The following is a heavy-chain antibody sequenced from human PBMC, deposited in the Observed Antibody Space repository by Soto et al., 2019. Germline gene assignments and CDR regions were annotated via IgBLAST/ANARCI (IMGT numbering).Heavy chain of an antibody. D-gene: IGHD3-10*01. CDR3: ARAGNEYGVDV. CDR1: GGSISSYH. CDR2: FYTSGNA. V-gene: IGHV4-4*07. J-gene: IGHJ6*02. Sequence: SEPLSLTCTVSGGSISSYHWSWIRQSAEKGLEWIGRFYTSGNAIYNPSLKSRLSMSADTSKNQLSLTLTSVTAADTGVYYCARAGNEYGVDVWGQGTTVTVS.